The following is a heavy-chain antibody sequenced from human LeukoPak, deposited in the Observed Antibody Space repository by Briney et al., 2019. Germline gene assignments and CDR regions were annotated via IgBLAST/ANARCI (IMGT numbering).Heavy chain of an antibody. V-gene: IGHV1-18*01. CDR3: ARVTAYASAGSGWLMDV. CDR2: ISAYNGNT. J-gene: IGHJ6*02. CDR1: GYTFTSYG. Sequence: ASVKVSCKASGYTFTSYGISWVRQAPGQGLEWMGWISAYNGNTNYAQKLQGRVTMTTDTSTSTAYMELRSLRSDDTAVYYCARVTAYASAGSGWLMDVCGQGTTVTVSS. D-gene: IGHD6-19*01.